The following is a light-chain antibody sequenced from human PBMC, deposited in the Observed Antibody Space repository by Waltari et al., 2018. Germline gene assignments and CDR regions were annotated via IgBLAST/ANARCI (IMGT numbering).Light chain of an antibody. V-gene: IGLV1-44*01. Sequence: QSVLTQPPSASGTPGQRVTISCSGSNSNIGSHTVNWYQQLPTTAPKLLVYGNDQRPSGVPDRFSGSTSGTSASLAISGLQSEDEADYYCAAWDDSLNGYVFGTGTKVTVL. CDR3: AAWDDSLNGYV. J-gene: IGLJ1*01. CDR1: NSNIGSHT. CDR2: GND.